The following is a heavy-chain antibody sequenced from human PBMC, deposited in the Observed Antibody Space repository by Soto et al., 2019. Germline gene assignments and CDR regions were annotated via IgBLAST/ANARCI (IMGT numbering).Heavy chain of an antibody. CDR1: GGYVRRGSYY. Sequence: SATQSLTCPVSGGYVRRGSYYWSRIRQPPGKGLEWIWYIYNSGSTNYNPSLKSRVTIAVDTSKNHFSLRMSSVTAADTAVYYLARDHIASIEARGNWLEPWGPGTLVTVS. J-gene: IGHJ5*02. D-gene: IGHD6-6*01. CDR2: IYNSGST. V-gene: IGHV4-61*03. CDR3: ARDHIASIEARGNWLEP.